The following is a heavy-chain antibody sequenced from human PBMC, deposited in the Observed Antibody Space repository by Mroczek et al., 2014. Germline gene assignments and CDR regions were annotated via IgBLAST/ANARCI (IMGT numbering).Heavy chain of an antibody. CDR1: GGSISSYY. Sequence: QVQLQQWGPGLVKPSETLSLTCTVSGGSISSYYWSWIRQPPGKGLEWIGYIYYSGSTNYNPSLKSRVTISVDTSKNQFSLKLSSVTAADTAVYYCARLVVAAANYYYMDVWGKGTTVTVSS. J-gene: IGHJ6*03. CDR3: ARLVVAAANYYYMDV. CDR2: IYYSGST. D-gene: IGHD2-2*01. V-gene: IGHV4-59*01.